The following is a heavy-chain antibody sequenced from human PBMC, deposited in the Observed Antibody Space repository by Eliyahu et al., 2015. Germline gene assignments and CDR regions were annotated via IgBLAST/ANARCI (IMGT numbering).Heavy chain of an antibody. V-gene: IGHV3-23*01. CDR2: ISGSGTDT. D-gene: IGHD3-22*01. Sequence: EVQLLESGGGLVQPGGSLRLSCAASGFTFSSYAMSWVXQAPGKGLEWVSVISGSGTDTYSADXVKGRFTISRDNSKNTLFLQMDSLRVEDAAVYYCAKRLNSRYYYDFDYWGQGTLVTVSS. CDR1: GFTFSSYA. CDR3: AKRLNSRYYYDFDY. J-gene: IGHJ4*02.